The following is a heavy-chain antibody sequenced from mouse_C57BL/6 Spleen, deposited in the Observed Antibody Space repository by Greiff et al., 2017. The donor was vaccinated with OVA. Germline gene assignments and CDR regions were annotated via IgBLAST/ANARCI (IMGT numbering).Heavy chain of an antibody. CDR3: ATGGAWFAY. V-gene: IGHV1-69*01. CDR1: GYTFTSYW. J-gene: IGHJ3*01. Sequence: QVQLQQPGAELVMPGASVKLSCKASGYTFTSYWMHWVKQRPGQGLEWIGEIDPSDSYTNYNQKVKGKSTLTVDKSSSTAYMQLSSLTSEDAAFYYCATGGAWFAYWGQGTLVTVSA. CDR2: IDPSDSYT.